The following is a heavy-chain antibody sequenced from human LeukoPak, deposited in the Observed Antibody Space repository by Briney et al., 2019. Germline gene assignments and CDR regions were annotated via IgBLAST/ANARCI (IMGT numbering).Heavy chain of an antibody. D-gene: IGHD6-19*01. V-gene: IGHV3-23*01. CDR2: ISNSGDST. CDR1: GFTFNSYA. Sequence: GGSLRLSCAASGFTFNSYAMSWVRQAPGKRLEWVSAISNSGDSTYYADPVKGRFTISRGNSKKTLYLQMNSLRVEDTAVYHCVKDPYSSGWYGGNAFDLWGQGTMVTVSS. J-gene: IGHJ3*01. CDR3: VKDPYSSGWYGGNAFDL.